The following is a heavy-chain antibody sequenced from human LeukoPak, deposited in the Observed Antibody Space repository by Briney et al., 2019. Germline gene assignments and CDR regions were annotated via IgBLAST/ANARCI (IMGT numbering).Heavy chain of an antibody. J-gene: IGHJ6*02. CDR2: IYYSGST. Sequence: SETLSLTCTVSGGSISSYYWSWIRQPPGKGLEWIGYIYYSGSTNYNPSLKSRVTISVDTSKNRFSLKLSSVTAADTAVYYCARVRSSSSSPYYFYYYGMDVWGQGTTVTVSS. D-gene: IGHD6-6*01. CDR3: ARVRSSSSSPYYFYYYGMDV. CDR1: GGSISSYY. V-gene: IGHV4-59*01.